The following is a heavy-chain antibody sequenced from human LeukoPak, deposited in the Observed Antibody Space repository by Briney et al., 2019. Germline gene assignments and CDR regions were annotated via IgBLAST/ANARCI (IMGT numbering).Heavy chain of an antibody. V-gene: IGHV3-20*04. CDR1: GFTFDDYG. Sequence: GGSLRLSCIASGFTFDDYGMSWVRQAPGKGLECVSGINWNGGSTGYADSVKGRFTISRDNAKNSLYLQMNSLRAEDTALYYCARASGYSYGYYFDYWGQGTLVTVSS. D-gene: IGHD5-18*01. J-gene: IGHJ4*02. CDR2: INWNGGST. CDR3: ARASGYSYGYYFDY.